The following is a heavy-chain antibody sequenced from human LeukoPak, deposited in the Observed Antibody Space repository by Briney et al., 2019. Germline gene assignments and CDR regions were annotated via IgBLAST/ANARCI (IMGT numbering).Heavy chain of an antibody. V-gene: IGHV3-23*01. CDR3: AKRPGYSSSWYYFDY. J-gene: IGHJ4*02. Sequence: GGSLRLSCAASGFTFTNYAMSLVRQAPGKGLEWVSAISGSGGSTYYADSVKGRFTISRDNSKNTLYLQMNSLRAEDTAIYYCAKRPGYSSSWYYFDYWGQGTLVTVSS. CDR2: ISGSGGST. CDR1: GFTFTNYA. D-gene: IGHD6-13*01.